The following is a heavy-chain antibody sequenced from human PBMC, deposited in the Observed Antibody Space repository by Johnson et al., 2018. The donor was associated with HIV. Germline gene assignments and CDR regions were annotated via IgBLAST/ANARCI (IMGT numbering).Heavy chain of an antibody. Sequence: VQLVESGGGVVQPGRSLRLSCAASGFTFSSYWMKWVRQAPGKGLEWVAKIKQDGSETYYVDSVKGRFTISRDNAKNLLFLQMNSLRAEDTAVYYCGFDIWGQGTMVTVSS. CDR1: GFTFSSYW. J-gene: IGHJ3*02. CDR2: IKQDGSET. V-gene: IGHV3-7*05. CDR3: GFDI.